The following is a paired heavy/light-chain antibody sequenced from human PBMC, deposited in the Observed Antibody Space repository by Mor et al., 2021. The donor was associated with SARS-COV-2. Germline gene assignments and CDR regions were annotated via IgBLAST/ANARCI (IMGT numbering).Heavy chain of an antibody. J-gene: IGHJ3*02. CDR1: GYSFTSYA. CDR3: AAAVHIWSYVRDAFDI. Sequence: QVQLVQSGAEVKKPGASVKVSCKASGYSFTSYAMHWVRQAPGQRLEWMGWINTGNGNRKYSEKFQGRVTITRDTSANTAYMELSSLRSEDTAVYYCAAAVHIWSYVRDAFDIWGQGTMVTVSS. D-gene: IGHD1-7*01. V-gene: IGHV1-3*04. CDR2: INTGNGNR.
Light chain of an antibody. CDR3: QQYGSSPWT. Sequence: EIVLTQSPGTLSLSPGERATLSCRASQSVSSSYLAWYQQKPGQAPRLLIYGASSRATGIPDRFSGSGSGTDFTLTINRLEPEDFAVYYCQQYGSSPWTFGQGTKVEIK. CDR2: GAS. CDR1: QSVSSSY. J-gene: IGKJ1*01. V-gene: IGKV3-20*01.